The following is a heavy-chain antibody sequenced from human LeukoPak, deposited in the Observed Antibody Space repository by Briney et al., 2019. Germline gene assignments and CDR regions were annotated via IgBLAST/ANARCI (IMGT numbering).Heavy chain of an antibody. J-gene: IGHJ3*01. V-gene: IGHV4-61*02. D-gene: IGHD2/OR15-2a*01. CDR3: ARGTTAKAGDAFDV. CDR1: GDSISSTTNY. CDR2: IYTSGRT. Sequence: NPSQTLSLXCTVSGDSISSTTNYWTWIRQPAGKGLEWIGRIYTSGRTYYNSYNPSLKSRVTISVDTSKNHFSLKLTSVTAADTAVYYCARGTTAKAGDAFDVWGQGTMVTVSS.